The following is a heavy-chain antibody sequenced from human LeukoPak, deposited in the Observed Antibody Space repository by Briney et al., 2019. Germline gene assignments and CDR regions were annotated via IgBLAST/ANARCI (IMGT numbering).Heavy chain of an antibody. CDR2: IWDDVSNT. CDR3: AREKLYFDY. Sequence: VGSLRLSCAASRFTFSSYGMHWGCEAPGGGVERGAVIWDDVSNTYYADSVKGRFTISRDTSKNTLYVQMNSLRAEDTAGYCCAREKLYFDYWGQGTLVTVSS. V-gene: IGHV3-33*01. J-gene: IGHJ4*02. CDR1: RFTFSSYG.